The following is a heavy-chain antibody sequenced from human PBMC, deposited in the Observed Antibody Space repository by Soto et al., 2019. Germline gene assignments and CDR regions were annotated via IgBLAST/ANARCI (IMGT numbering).Heavy chain of an antibody. CDR1: GGSISSYY. CDR2: IYPSGST. J-gene: IGHJ6*02. V-gene: IGHV4-4*07. CDR3: ARNNYRSASYYNVDYYYSGMDV. D-gene: IGHD3-10*01. Sequence: PSETLSLTWTVSGGSISSYYWSWIRQPAGKGLEWIGRIYPSGSTNYNPSLNSRVTMSVDTSNNQFSLKLSSVTAADTAVYYCARNNYRSASYYNVDYYYSGMDVWGQGTTVTVSS.